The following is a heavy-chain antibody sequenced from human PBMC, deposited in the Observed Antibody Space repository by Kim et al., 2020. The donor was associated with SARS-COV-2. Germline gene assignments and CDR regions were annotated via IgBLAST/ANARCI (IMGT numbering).Heavy chain of an antibody. CDR2: ISGDGSYT. Sequence: GGSLRLSCAASGFTFSSYWMHWVRQAPGKGLVWVSRISGDGSYTTYADSVKGRFTISRDNAKNTLYLQMNSLRADDTAVYYCARAVDTTNVLYFDYWGHETLVTVSS. J-gene: IGHJ4*01. CDR3: ARAVDTTNVLYFDY. D-gene: IGHD5-18*01. CDR1: GFTFSSYW. V-gene: IGHV3-74*01.